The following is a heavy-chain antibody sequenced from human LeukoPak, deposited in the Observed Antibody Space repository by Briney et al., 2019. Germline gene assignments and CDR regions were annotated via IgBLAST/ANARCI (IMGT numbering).Heavy chain of an antibody. J-gene: IGHJ5*02. CDR3: ARHRTQAYSTGWVDWFDP. V-gene: IGHV4-59*08. CDR2: IYYSGST. CDR1: GGSISSYY. D-gene: IGHD6-25*01. Sequence: SETLSLTCIVSGGSISSYYWSWIRQPPGKGLEWIGYIYYSGSTNYNPSLKSRVTISVDTSKNQFSLKLSSVTAADTAVYYCARHRTQAYSTGWVDWFDPWGQGTLVTVSS.